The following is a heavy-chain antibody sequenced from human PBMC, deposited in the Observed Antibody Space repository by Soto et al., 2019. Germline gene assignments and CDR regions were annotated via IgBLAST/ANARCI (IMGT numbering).Heavy chain of an antibody. V-gene: IGHV3-23*01. D-gene: IGHD3-10*01. CDR2: ISGSGGST. J-gene: IGHJ6*02. CDR3: ATDLRSGYYYYGMDV. Sequence: GGSLRLSCAASGFTFSSYAMSWVRQAPGKGLEWVSAISGSGGSTYYADSVKGRFTISRDNSKNTLYLQMNSLRAEDTAVYYCATDLRSGYYYYGMDVWGQGTTVTVSS. CDR1: GFTFSSYA.